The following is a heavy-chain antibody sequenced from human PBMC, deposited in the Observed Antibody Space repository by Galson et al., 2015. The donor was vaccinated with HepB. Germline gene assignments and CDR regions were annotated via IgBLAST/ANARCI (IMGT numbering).Heavy chain of an antibody. D-gene: IGHD3-16*01. CDR1: EDSVSSNGAA. V-gene: IGHV6-1*01. CDR3: ARSAGGLDY. Sequence: CAISEDSVSSNGAAWNWIRQSPSRGLEWLGRTYYRSKWYYGYAVSVKSRITINPDTSKNQFSLHLNSVTPEDTAVYYCARSAGGLDYWGQGIVVTVSS. J-gene: IGHJ4*02. CDR2: TYYRSKWYY.